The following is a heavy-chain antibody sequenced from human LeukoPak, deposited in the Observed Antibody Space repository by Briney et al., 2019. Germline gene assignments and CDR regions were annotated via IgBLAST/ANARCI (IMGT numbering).Heavy chain of an antibody. D-gene: IGHD6-19*01. V-gene: IGHV4-38-2*02. CDR2: IYHSGST. CDR3: ARRGSGWYYFDY. Sequence: SETLSLTCSVSGYSISSGYYWGWIRQPPGKGLEWIGSIYHSGSTYYNPSLKSRVTLSLDTSKNQFSLKLNSVTAADTAVYYCARRGSGWYYFDYWGQGTLVTVSS. J-gene: IGHJ4*02. CDR1: GYSISSGYY.